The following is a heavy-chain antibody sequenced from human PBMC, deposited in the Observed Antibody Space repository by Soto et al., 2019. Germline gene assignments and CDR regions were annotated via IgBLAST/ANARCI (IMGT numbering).Heavy chain of an antibody. CDR1: GFSFSSFA. CDR2: VSGRGGDT. D-gene: IGHD3-3*01. J-gene: IGHJ4*02. V-gene: IGHV3-23*01. Sequence: VHLLQSGGGLVQPGGSLRLSCAASGFSFSSFALSWVRQSPGKGLEWVAAVSGRGGDTYYANSVKGRFTISRDNSQNTLILQMNSLRAEDSAIYYCAKDPNYDFWSGFSAVDFEYWGQGTLVTVSS. CDR3: AKDPNYDFWSGFSAVDFEY.